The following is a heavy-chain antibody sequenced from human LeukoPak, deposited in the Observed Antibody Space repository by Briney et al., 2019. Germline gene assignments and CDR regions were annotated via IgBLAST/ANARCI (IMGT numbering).Heavy chain of an antibody. CDR3: TSEWFSTSYYYYYMDV. CDR2: IRSKAYGGTT. J-gene: IGHJ6*03. V-gene: IGHV3-49*03. CDR1: GFTFSSYA. Sequence: PGGSLRLSCAASGFTFSSYAMSWFRQAPGKGLEWVGFIRSKAYGGTTEYAASVKGRFTISRDDSKSIAYLQMNSLKTEDTAVYYCTSEWFSTSYYYYYMDVWGKGTTVTVSS. D-gene: IGHD3-3*01.